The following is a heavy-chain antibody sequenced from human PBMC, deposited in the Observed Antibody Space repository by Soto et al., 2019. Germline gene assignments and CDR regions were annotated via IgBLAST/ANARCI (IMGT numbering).Heavy chain of an antibody. Sequence: GGSVRLSCAASGFTFSSYSMNWVRQAPGKGLERVSSISSSSSYIYYADSVKGRFTISRDNAKNSLYLQMNSLRAEDTAVYYCARGTYYDFWSGYPTLEYYYYYMVVWGKGTTVTVSS. CDR3: ARGTYYDFWSGYPTLEYYYYYMVV. V-gene: IGHV3-21*01. CDR1: GFTFSSYS. CDR2: ISSSSSYI. J-gene: IGHJ6*03. D-gene: IGHD3-3*01.